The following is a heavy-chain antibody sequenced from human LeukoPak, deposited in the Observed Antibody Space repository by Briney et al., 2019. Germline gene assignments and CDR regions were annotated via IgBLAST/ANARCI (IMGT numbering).Heavy chain of an antibody. CDR1: GFTSSSYW. CDR2: VNQDGSEQ. D-gene: IGHD6-13*01. J-gene: IGHJ4*02. CDR3: ARAAAAGTVDY. Sequence: PGGPLRLSCVVSGFTSSSYWMSWVRQAPGKGLEWVANVNQDGSEQYYVDSVKGRFVISKDSAKNSLYLQMNSLRVEDTAVYYCARAAAAGTVDYWGQGTLVIVSS. V-gene: IGHV3-7*01.